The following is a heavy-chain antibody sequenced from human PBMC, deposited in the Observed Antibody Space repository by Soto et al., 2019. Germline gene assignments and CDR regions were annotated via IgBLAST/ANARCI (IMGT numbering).Heavy chain of an antibody. D-gene: IGHD5-18*01. J-gene: IGHJ6*02. Sequence: SETLSLTCSVSGGAITRGDHFGGWVRQSPGKGLEWLGYIYYSGSTYYNPSLKGRVMMTIDTSKHQFSLNLSSVTAADTAVFYCGRGQTAIDVWGQGTTVTAP. CDR1: GGAITRGDHF. CDR2: IYYSGST. CDR3: GRGQTAIDV. V-gene: IGHV4-30-4*01.